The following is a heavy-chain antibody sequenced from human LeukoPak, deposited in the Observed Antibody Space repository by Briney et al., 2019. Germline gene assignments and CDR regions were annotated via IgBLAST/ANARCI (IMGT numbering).Heavy chain of an antibody. CDR3: ARDLGYDYVWGSYRYKYFQH. CDR2: ISSSSSYI. V-gene: IGHV3-21*01. J-gene: IGHJ1*01. Sequence: GGSLRLSCAASGFTFSSYSINWVRQAPGKGLEWVSSISSSSSYIYYADSVKGRFTISRGNAKNSLYLQMNSLRAEDTAVYYCARDLGYDYVWGSYRYKYFQHWGQGTLVTVSS. D-gene: IGHD3-16*02. CDR1: GFTFSSYS.